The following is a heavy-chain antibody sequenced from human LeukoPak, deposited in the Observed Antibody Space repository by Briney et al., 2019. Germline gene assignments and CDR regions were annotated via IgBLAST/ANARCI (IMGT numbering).Heavy chain of an antibody. CDR2: INHSGST. V-gene: IGHV4-34*01. Sequence: SETLSLTCAVYGGSFSGYYWTWIRQPPGKGLEWIGEINHSGSTNYNPSLKSRVTISVDTSKNQFSLKLSSVTAADTAVYYCAGSGYSGYDLNYWGQGTLVTVSP. CDR1: GGSFSGYY. CDR3: AGSGYSGYDLNY. D-gene: IGHD5-12*01. J-gene: IGHJ4*02.